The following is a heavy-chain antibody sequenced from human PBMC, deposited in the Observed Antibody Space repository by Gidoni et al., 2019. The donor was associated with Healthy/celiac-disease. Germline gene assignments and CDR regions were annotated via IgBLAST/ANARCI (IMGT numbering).Heavy chain of an antibody. CDR2: IKPNSGGK. V-gene: IGHV1-2*02. Sequence: QVQLGQSGAEGKKPGAAVKVSCKASGYTFTGYYMHSGRQAPGQGLEWMGWIKPNSGGKNYSQKFQVRFTMTRDTSRSTAYMELSRLRSDDTAGYYCVRDSRQYYYDSSGYYCEYFDVWGQGTLVTVSS. J-gene: IGHJ4*02. CDR1: GYTFTGYY. D-gene: IGHD3-22*01. CDR3: VRDSRQYYYDSSGYYCEYFDV.